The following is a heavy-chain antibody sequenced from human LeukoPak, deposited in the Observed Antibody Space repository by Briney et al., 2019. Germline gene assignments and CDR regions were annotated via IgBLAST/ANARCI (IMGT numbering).Heavy chain of an antibody. V-gene: IGHV3-74*01. J-gene: IGHJ4*02. CDR1: GFTFTDYW. CDR2: INTDGTST. CDR3: GSGSGAMVLY. D-gene: IGHD5-18*01. Sequence: GGSLRLSCAASGFTFTDYWIHWVRQAPGKGLVWVSRINTDGTSTNYADSVKGRFTISRDNAKYTVYLQMNSLRAEDTAVYYCGSGSGAMVLYWGQGTLVTVSS.